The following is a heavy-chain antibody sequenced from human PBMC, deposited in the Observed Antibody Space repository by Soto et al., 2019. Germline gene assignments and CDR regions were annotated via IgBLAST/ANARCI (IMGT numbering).Heavy chain of an antibody. CDR2: IFSNDEK. Sequence: QVTLKESGPVLVKPTETLTLTCTVSGFSLSNARMGVSWIRQPPGKALEWLAHIFSNDEKSYSTSLKSRLTISKDTSKSPVVLTMTNMDDVDTATYYCARTTIFGVVIMEYFDYWGQGTLVTVSS. D-gene: IGHD3-3*01. V-gene: IGHV2-26*01. J-gene: IGHJ4*02. CDR1: GFSLSNARMG. CDR3: ARTTIFGVVIMEYFDY.